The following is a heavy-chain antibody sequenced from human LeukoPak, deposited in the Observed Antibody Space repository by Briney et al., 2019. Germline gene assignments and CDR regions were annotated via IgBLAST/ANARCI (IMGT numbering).Heavy chain of an antibody. J-gene: IGHJ4*02. Sequence: SVKVSXKASGGTFRSYAISWVRQAPGQGLEWIGRIIPIFGTANYAQKFQGRVTITTDESTSTAYMELSSLRSEDTAVYYCATPRGSYKYYFDYWGQGTLVTVSS. D-gene: IGHD3-16*01. CDR2: IIPIFGTA. V-gene: IGHV1-69*05. CDR1: GGTFRSYA. CDR3: ATPRGSYKYYFDY.